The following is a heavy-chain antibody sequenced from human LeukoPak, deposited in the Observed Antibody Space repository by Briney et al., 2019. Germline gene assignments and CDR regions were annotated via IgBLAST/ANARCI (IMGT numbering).Heavy chain of an antibody. CDR1: GFTFSSHS. V-gene: IGHV3-48*04. Sequence: GSLRLSCAASGFTFSSHSMNWVRQAPGKGLEWVSYISGSSGTIFYADSVKGRFTISRDNAKKSLYLQMNSLRAEDTAVYYCARSGFTWIQHPYAMDVWGPGTTVTVSS. CDR3: ARSGFTWIQHPYAMDV. CDR2: ISGSSGTI. J-gene: IGHJ6*02. D-gene: IGHD5-18*01.